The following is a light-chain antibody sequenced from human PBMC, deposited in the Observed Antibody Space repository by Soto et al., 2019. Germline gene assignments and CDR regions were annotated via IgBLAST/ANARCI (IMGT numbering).Light chain of an antibody. J-gene: IGLJ2*01. CDR3: QSYDGTSVV. V-gene: IGLV6-57*04. Sequence: NFMLSQPHSVSGSPGKTVTISCTRSTGNIASNYVQWYQQRPGSAPTSVIYEDSQRPSGVPDRFSGSIDSSSNSASLTISGLETEDEADYYFQSYDGTSVVFGGGTKLTVL. CDR1: TGNIASNY. CDR2: EDS.